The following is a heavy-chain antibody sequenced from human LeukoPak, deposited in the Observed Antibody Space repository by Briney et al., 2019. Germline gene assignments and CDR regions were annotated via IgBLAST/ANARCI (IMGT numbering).Heavy chain of an antibody. D-gene: IGHD3-3*01. J-gene: IGHJ4*02. Sequence: PGGSLRLSCAASGFTFSSYAMHWVRQAPGKGLEWVAVISYDGSNKYYADSVRGRFTISRDNSKNTLCLQMNSLRAEDTAVYYCARGGLGRFLEWLMVLWGQGTLVTVSS. V-gene: IGHV3-30-3*01. CDR1: GFTFSSYA. CDR2: ISYDGSNK. CDR3: ARGGLGRFLEWLMVL.